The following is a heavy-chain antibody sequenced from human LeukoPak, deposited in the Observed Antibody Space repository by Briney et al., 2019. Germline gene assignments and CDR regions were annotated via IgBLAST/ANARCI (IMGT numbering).Heavy chain of an antibody. D-gene: IGHD5-12*01. Sequence: ASVKVSCKASGFSLRDYYVQWVRPVPGQGLEWVGWMYFNSGATRYAPKFQGRVTLTGDTSTNTVYMELSGLGSDDTAMYYCAREGSSASGQDWYAFDIWGQEIMVTVSS. CDR2: MYFNSGAT. V-gene: IGHV1-2*02. CDR3: AREGSSASGQDWYAFDI. J-gene: IGHJ3*02. CDR1: GFSLRDYY.